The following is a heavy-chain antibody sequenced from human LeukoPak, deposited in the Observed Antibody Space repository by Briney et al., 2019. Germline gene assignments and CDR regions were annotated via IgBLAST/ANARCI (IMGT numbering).Heavy chain of an antibody. V-gene: IGHV1-69*13. D-gene: IGHD2-15*01. CDR3: ARDEYCSGGSCYPDAFDI. CDR1: GYTFTGYY. J-gene: IGHJ3*02. Sequence: ASVKVSCKASGYTFTGYYMHWVRQAPGQGLEWMGGIIPIFGTANYAQKFQGRVTITADESTSTAYMELSSLRSEDTAVYYCARDEYCSGGSCYPDAFDIWGQGTMVTVSS. CDR2: IIPIFGTA.